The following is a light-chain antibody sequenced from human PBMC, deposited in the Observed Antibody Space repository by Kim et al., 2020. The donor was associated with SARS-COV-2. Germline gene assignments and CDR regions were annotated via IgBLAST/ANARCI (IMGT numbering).Light chain of an antibody. CDR1: QSIGNN. CDR3: QQYKTWPRT. V-gene: IGKV3-15*01. Sequence: DTVMTQSPPTLSVSPGERVTLSCRASQSIGNNVAWYRQTPGQAPSLLIYDASTRATGVPSRLSGRGSGTEFTLTISSLQSEDFAVYYCQQYKTWPRTFGQGTKLEI. CDR2: DAS. J-gene: IGKJ1*01.